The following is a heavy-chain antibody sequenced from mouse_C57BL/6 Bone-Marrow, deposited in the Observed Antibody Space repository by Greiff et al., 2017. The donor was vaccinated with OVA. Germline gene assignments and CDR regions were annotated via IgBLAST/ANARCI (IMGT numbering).Heavy chain of an antibody. CDR1: GYTFTDYY. CDR2: FSPGSGNT. CDR3: ARGIIYYDY. Sequence: VQLQQSGPELVNPWASVQISCKASGYTFTDYYINWVKQRPGPGLELIGWFSPGSGNTKYNEKFKGKATLTVDTSYRTAYMQLSSLTSEDSAVYVCARGIIYYDYWGQGTSVTVSS. V-gene: IGHV1-84*01. J-gene: IGHJ4*01. D-gene: IGHD2-1*01.